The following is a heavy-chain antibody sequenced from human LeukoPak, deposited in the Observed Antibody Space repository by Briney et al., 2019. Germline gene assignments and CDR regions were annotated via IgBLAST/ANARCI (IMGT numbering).Heavy chain of an antibody. CDR1: GFTFSSYS. D-gene: IGHD2-2*02. CDR3: AGDVFVPAAIKFDY. J-gene: IGHJ4*02. V-gene: IGHV3-21*01. CDR2: ISSSSGYI. Sequence: GGSLRLSCAASGFTFSSYSMNWVRQAPGKGLEWVSSISSSSGYIYYADSVKGRFTISRDNAKNSLYLQMNSLRAEDTAVYYCAGDVFVPAAIKFDYWGQGTLVTVSS.